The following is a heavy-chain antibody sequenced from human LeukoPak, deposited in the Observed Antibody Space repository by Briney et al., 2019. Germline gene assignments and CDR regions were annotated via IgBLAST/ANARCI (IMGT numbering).Heavy chain of an antibody. V-gene: IGHV3-21*01. CDR1: GFTFSSYS. CDR2: ISSSSYI. Sequence: GGSLRLSCAASGFTFSSYSMNWVRQAPGKGLEWVSSISSSSYICYADSVKGRFTISRDNAKNSLYLQMNSLRAEDTAVYYCAVGSYDSSLINYWGQGTLVTVSS. J-gene: IGHJ4*02. D-gene: IGHD3-22*01. CDR3: AVGSYDSSLINY.